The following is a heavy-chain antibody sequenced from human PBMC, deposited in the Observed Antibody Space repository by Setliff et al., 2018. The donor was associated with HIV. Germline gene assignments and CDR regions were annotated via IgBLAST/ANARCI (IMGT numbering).Heavy chain of an antibody. CDR1: GFTISSYW. CDR3: ARDGVLRVDYNPHYFDY. V-gene: IGHV3-7*01. Sequence: PGGSLRLSCAASGFTISSYWMSWVRQAPGKGLEWVANIKEDGSEKYYVDSVKGRFTISRDNAKNSLFLQMNSLRAEDTAVYYCARDGVLRVDYNPHYFDYWGQGTRVTVSS. D-gene: IGHD4-4*01. CDR2: IKEDGSEK. J-gene: IGHJ4*02.